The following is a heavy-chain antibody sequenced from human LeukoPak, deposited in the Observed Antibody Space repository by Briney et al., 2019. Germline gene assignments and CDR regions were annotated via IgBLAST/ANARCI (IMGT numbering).Heavy chain of an antibody. D-gene: IGHD5-24*01. V-gene: IGHV4-59*01. CDR2: IYYSGST. CDR1: GGSISSYY. CDR3: ARHSKGIMMAAPLDY. Sequence: SETLSLTCTVSGGSISSYYWSWIRLPPGKGLEWIGYIYYSGSTNYNPSLKSRVTISLDTSKKQFSLRLSSVTAADTAVYYCARHSKGIMMAAPLDYWGQGTLVTVSS. J-gene: IGHJ4*02.